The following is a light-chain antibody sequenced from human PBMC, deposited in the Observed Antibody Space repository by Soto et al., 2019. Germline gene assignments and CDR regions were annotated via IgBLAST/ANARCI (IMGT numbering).Light chain of an antibody. CDR2: EVT. V-gene: IGLV2-14*01. J-gene: IGLJ2*01. CDR3: SSYTSSSTLV. CDR1: SSDIGNYDY. Sequence: QSALTQPASVSGSPGQSITISCTGTSSDIGNYDYVSWYQQHPGKAPKLMVYEVTNRPSGVSNRFSGSKSGNTASLTISGLPAEDEADYYCSSYTSSSTLVFGGGTKVTVL.